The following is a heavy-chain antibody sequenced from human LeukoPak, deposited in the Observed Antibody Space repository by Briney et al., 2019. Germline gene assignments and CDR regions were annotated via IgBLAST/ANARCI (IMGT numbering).Heavy chain of an antibody. CDR2: NNHSGST. V-gene: IGHV4-34*01. CDR1: GGSFSGYY. CDR3: ARGKWLARFDY. Sequence: SETLSLTCAVYGGSFSGYYWSWIRQPPGKGLEWIGENNHSGSTNYNPSLKSRVTISVDTSKNQFSLKLSSVTAADTAVYYCARGKWLARFDYWGQGTLVTVSS. D-gene: IGHD6-19*01. J-gene: IGHJ4*02.